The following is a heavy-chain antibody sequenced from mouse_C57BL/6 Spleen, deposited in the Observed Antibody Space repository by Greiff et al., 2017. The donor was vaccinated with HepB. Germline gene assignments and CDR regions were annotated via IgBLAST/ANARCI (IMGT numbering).Heavy chain of an antibody. CDR1: GYTFTSYW. J-gene: IGHJ4*01. Sequence: QVQLQQPGAELVMPGASVKLSCKASGYTFTSYWMHWVKQRPGQGLEWIGEIDPSDSYTNYNQKFKGKSTLTVDQSSSTAYMQLSSLTSEDSAVYYCARETTVVATSAMDYWGQGTSFTVSS. D-gene: IGHD1-1*01. V-gene: IGHV1-69*01. CDR2: IDPSDSYT. CDR3: ARETTVVATSAMDY.